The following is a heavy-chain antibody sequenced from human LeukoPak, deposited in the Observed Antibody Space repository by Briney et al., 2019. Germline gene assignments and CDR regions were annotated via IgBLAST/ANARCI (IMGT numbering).Heavy chain of an antibody. J-gene: IGHJ6*03. CDR3: ARHTQDSSGYYYLGYYYYMDV. D-gene: IGHD3-22*01. V-gene: IGHV4-4*02. Sequence: SETLSLTCAVSGGSISSSNWWSWVRQPPGKGLEWIGEIYHSGSTYYNPSLKSRVTISVDTSKNQFSLKLSSVTAADTAVYYCARHTQDSSGYYYLGYYYYMDVWGKGTTVTISS. CDR2: IYHSGST. CDR1: GGSISSSNW.